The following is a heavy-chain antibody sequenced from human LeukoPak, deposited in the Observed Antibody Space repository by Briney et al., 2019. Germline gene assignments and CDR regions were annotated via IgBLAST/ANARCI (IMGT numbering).Heavy chain of an antibody. V-gene: IGHV1-2*02. CDR1: GYTFTDYH. CDR3: VRIALANWERYYFDY. Sequence: ASVKVSCKSSGYTFTDYHMHWVRQAPGQGLKWMGWINPKSGGTNYAQKFQGRVTMTRETSISTAYMELSSLSSDDTAVYYCVRIALANWERYYFDYWGQGTLVTVSS. D-gene: IGHD7-27*01. CDR2: INPKSGGT. J-gene: IGHJ4*02.